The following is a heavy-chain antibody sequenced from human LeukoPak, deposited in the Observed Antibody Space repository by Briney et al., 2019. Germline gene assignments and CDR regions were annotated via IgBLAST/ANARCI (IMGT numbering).Heavy chain of an antibody. J-gene: IGHJ6*03. D-gene: IGHD4-17*01. CDR2: IYTSGST. CDR3: ARNYGDYDTGYYYYMDV. Sequence: SETLSLTCTVSGGSISSYYWSWIRQPAGKGLEWIGRIYTSGSTNYNPSLKSRVTMSVDTSKNQFSLKLSSVTAADTAVYYCARNYGDYDTGYYYYMDVWGKGTTVTVSS. V-gene: IGHV4-4*07. CDR1: GGSISSYY.